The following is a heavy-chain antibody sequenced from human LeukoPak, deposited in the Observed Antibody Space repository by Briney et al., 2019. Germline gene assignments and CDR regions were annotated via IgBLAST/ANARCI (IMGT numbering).Heavy chain of an antibody. V-gene: IGHV4-34*01. CDR2: INHGGST. CDR3: ARVPVLRYFDWLLSPYYYGMDV. D-gene: IGHD3-9*01. J-gene: IGHJ6*02. CDR1: GGSFSGYY. Sequence: SETLSLTCAVYGGSFSGYYWSWIRQPPGKGLEWIGEINHGGSTNYNPSLKSRVTISVDTSKNQFSLKLSSVTAADTAVYYCARVPVLRYFDWLLSPYYYGMDVWGQGTTVTVSS.